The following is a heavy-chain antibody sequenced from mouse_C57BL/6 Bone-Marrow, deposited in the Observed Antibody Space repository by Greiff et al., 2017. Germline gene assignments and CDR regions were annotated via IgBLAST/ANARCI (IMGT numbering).Heavy chain of an antibody. V-gene: IGHV1-66*01. Sequence: QVQLKESGPELVKPGASVKISCKASGYSFTSYYIHWVKQRPGQGLEWIGWIYPGSGNTKYNEKFKGKATLTADTSSSTAYMQLSSLTSEDSAVYYCARSVVREMDYWGQGTSVTVSS. CDR3: ARSVVREMDY. D-gene: IGHD1-1*02. CDR1: GYSFTSYY. CDR2: IYPGSGNT. J-gene: IGHJ4*01.